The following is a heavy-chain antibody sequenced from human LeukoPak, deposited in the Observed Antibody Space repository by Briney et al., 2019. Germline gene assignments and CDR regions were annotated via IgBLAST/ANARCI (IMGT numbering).Heavy chain of an antibody. V-gene: IGHV4-59*11. D-gene: IGHD5-12*01. CDR2: IYYSGST. Sequence: PSETLSLTCTVSGGSISSHYWSWIRQPPGKGLEWIGYIYYSGSTNYNPSLKSRVTTSVDTSKNQFSLKLSSVTAADTAVYYCARGAGYSGYDLVENYFDYWGQGTLVTVSS. CDR3: ARGAGYSGYDLVENYFDY. J-gene: IGHJ4*02. CDR1: GGSISSHY.